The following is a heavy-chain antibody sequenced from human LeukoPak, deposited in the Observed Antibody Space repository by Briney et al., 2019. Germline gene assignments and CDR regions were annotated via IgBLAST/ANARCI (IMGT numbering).Heavy chain of an antibody. CDR2: INPSGGST. V-gene: IGHV1-46*01. Sequence: ASVKVSCKASGYTFTSYYMHWVRQAPGQGPEWMGIINPSGGSTSYAQKFQGRVTMTRDTSTSTVYMELTSLRSEDTAVCYCARDSGLTTVTPKYYFDYWGQGTLVTVSS. CDR1: GYTFTSYY. D-gene: IGHD4-17*01. J-gene: IGHJ4*02. CDR3: ARDSGLTTVTPKYYFDY.